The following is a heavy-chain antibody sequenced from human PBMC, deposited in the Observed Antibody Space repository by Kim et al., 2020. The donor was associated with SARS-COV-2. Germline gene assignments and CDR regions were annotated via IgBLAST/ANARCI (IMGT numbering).Heavy chain of an antibody. CDR1: GYSFTSYW. Sequence: GESLKISCKGSGYSFTSYWIGWVRQMPGKGLEWMGIIYPGDSDTRYSPSFQGQVTISADKSISTAYLQWSSLKASDTAMYYCARLEQWLVREDWFDPWGQGTLVTVSS. CDR2: IYPGDSDT. V-gene: IGHV5-51*01. D-gene: IGHD6-19*01. J-gene: IGHJ5*02. CDR3: ARLEQWLVREDWFDP.